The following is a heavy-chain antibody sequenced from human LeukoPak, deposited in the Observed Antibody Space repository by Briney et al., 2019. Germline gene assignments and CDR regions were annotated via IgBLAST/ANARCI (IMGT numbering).Heavy chain of an antibody. CDR2: ISSSGSTI. CDR1: GFTFSDYY. D-gene: IGHD1-1*01. J-gene: IGHJ6*03. V-gene: IGHV3-11*04. Sequence: GGSLRLSCAASGFTFSDYYMSWIGQAPGKGLEGVSYISSSGSTIYYADSVKGRFTISRDNAKNSLYLQMNSLRAEDTAVYYCARTYKNYYYYMDVWGKGTTVTVSS. CDR3: ARTYKNYYYYMDV.